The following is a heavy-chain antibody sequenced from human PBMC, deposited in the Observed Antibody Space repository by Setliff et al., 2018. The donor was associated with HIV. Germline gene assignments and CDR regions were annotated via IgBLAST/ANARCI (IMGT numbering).Heavy chain of an antibody. CDR3: ARWSSSGWYYFDY. CDR2: INSDGSST. Sequence: GGSLRLSCAAPGFTFSSYWMHWVRQAPGKGLVWVSRINSDGSSTSYADSVKGRFTISRDNAKNTLYLQMNSLRAEDTAVYYCARWSSSGWYYFDYWGQGTLVTVSS. D-gene: IGHD6-19*01. V-gene: IGHV3-74*01. CDR1: GFTFSSYW. J-gene: IGHJ4*02.